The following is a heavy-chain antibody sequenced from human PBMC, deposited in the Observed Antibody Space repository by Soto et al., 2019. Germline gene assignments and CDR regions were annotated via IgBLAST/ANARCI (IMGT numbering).Heavy chain of an antibody. CDR1: GYTFTSYA. J-gene: IGHJ4*02. CDR3: ARGPNPYYFDY. CDR2: INAGNGNT. V-gene: IGHV1-3*01. Sequence: QVQLVQSGAEVKKPGASVKVSCKASGYTFTSYAMHWVRQAPGQRLEWMGWINAGNGNTKYSQKFQGRVTITRDTAASTAYMELSTLRSEDMAVFYCARGPNPYYFDYWGQGTLVTVSS.